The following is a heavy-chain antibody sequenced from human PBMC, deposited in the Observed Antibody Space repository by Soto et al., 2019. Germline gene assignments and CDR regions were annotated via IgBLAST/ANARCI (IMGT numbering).Heavy chain of an antibody. Sequence: EVQLVESGGGLVQPGRSLRLSCAASGFTFDDYAMHWVRQAPGKGLEWVSGISWNSGSIGYADSVKGRFTNSRDNAKNTLYLQMNGLRAGDTVLDVCAKDYGSRWFFDYWGQGTLVTVSS. V-gene: IGHV3-9*01. CDR3: AKDYGSRWFFDY. CDR2: ISWNSGSI. CDR1: GFTFDDYA. J-gene: IGHJ4*02. D-gene: IGHD6-13*01.